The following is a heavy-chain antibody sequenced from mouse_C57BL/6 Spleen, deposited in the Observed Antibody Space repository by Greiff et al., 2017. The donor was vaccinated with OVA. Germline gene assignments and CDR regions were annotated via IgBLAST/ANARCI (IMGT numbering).Heavy chain of an antibody. D-gene: IGHD2-2*01. CDR2: IYPGSGST. CDR1: GYTFTSYW. Sequence: VQLQQPGAELVKPGASVKMSCKASGYTFTSYWITWVKQRPGQGLEWIGDIYPGSGSTNYNEKFTSKATLTVDTSSSTAYMQLSSLTSEDSAVYYCARWDMYYGFYAMDYWGQGTSVTVSS. CDR3: ARWDMYYGFYAMDY. J-gene: IGHJ4*01. V-gene: IGHV1-55*01.